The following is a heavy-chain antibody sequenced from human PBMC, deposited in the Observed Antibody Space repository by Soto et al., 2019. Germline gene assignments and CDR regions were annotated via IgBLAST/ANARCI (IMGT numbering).Heavy chain of an antibody. V-gene: IGHV3-53*02. CDR1: EFSVSVNY. CDR3: TSIAVAEGFDP. Sequence: EVQLVETGGGLIQPGGSLRLSCAASEFSVSVNYMSWVRQAPGKGLEWVSIIHSGGTTYYADSVKGRFTISRDNSKNTVYLQMDSLRDEDTGVYYCTSIAVAEGFDPWGQGTLFTVSS. J-gene: IGHJ5*02. D-gene: IGHD6-19*01. CDR2: IHSGGTT.